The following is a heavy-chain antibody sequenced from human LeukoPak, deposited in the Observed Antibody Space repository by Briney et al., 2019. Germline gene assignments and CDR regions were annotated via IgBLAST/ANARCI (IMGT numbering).Heavy chain of an antibody. V-gene: IGHV3-21*06. J-gene: IGHJ6*02. D-gene: IGHD3-22*01. CDR1: GFTFSSYS. Sequence: GGSLRLSCAASGFTFSSYSMNWVRQAPGKGLEWVSSISGSSSYIYYADSLKGRFTISRDNAKNSLYLQMNSLRAEDTAVYYCASYYDSTSGMDVWGQGTTVTVSS. CDR3: ASYYDSTSGMDV. CDR2: ISGSSSYI.